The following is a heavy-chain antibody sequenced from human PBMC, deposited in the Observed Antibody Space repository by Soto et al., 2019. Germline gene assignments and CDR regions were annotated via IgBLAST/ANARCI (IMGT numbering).Heavy chain of an antibody. V-gene: IGHV1-18*01. CDR3: ARDWDASGSYYTDY. CDR1: GYTFSSIG. Sequence: QIQLVQSGAEVKKPGASVKVSCKASGYTFSSIGISWVRQAPGQGLEWMGWISPYNGNTHYAQGLQGRVTMTTDTSTSTAYMELRSRRSDDTAVYYCARDWDASGSYYTDYWGQGTLVTVSS. J-gene: IGHJ4*02. CDR2: ISPYNGNT. D-gene: IGHD3-10*01.